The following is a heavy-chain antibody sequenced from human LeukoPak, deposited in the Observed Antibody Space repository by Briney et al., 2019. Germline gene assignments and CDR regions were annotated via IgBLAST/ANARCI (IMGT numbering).Heavy chain of an antibody. D-gene: IGHD3-22*01. CDR1: GYTFTSYD. Sequence: ASVKVSCKASGYTFTSYDINWVRQATGQGLEWMGWMNSNSGNTGYAQKFQGRVTMIRNTSISTAYMELSSLRSEDTAVYYCARVISGDSSGYPFDYWGQGTLVTVSS. V-gene: IGHV1-8*01. CDR3: ARVISGDSSGYPFDY. CDR2: MNSNSGNT. J-gene: IGHJ4*02.